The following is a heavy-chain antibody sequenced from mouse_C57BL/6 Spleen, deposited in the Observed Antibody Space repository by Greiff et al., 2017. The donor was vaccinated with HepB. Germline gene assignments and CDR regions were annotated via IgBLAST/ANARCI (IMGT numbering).Heavy chain of an antibody. V-gene: IGHV1-26*01. CDR1: GYTFTDYY. CDR3: ARSHYYGSTYAMDY. J-gene: IGHJ4*01. Sequence: EVQLQQSGPELVKPGASVKISCKASGYTFTDYYMNWVKQSHGKSLEWIGDINPNNGGTSYNQKFKGKATLTVDKSSSTAYMELRSLPSEDSAVYYCARSHYYGSTYAMDYWGQGTSVTVSS. CDR2: INPNNGGT. D-gene: IGHD1-1*01.